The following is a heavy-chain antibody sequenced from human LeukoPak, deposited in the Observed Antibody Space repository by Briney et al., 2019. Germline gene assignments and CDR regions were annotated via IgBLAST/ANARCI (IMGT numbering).Heavy chain of an antibody. CDR3: ARASSGSYYYFDY. CDR2: VTGSGGRT. V-gene: IGHV3-23*01. Sequence: PGGSLRLSCEASGFSFSVYAMSWVRQAPGKGLEWVSSVTGSGGRTFYSDSVKGRFTISRDNSKNRLYLQMNSLRADDTAVYYCARASSGSYYYFDYWGQGTLVTVSS. J-gene: IGHJ4*02. CDR1: GFSFSVYA. D-gene: IGHD3-10*01.